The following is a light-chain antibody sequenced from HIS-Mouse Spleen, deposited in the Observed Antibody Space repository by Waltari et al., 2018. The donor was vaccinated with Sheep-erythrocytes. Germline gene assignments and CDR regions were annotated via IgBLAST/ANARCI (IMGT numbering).Light chain of an antibody. CDR3: CSYAGSSTPWV. CDR1: SSDVGSYNL. CDR2: EGS. J-gene: IGLJ3*02. V-gene: IGLV2-23*01. Sequence: QSALTQPASVSGSPGQSIPLSCTGPSSDVGSYNLVSCYQPHPAKAPKLMIYEGSKRPSGVSNRFSGSKSGNTASLTISGLQAEDEADYYCCSYAGSSTPWVFGGGTKLTVL.